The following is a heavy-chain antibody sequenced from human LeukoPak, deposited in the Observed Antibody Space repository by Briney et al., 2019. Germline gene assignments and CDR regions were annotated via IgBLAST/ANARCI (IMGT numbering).Heavy chain of an antibody. CDR2: VYSSGTT. CDR1: GYSIGSGYF. V-gene: IGHV4-38-2*02. Sequence: PSETLSLTCNVSGYSIGSGYFWGWIRQPPGKGLKWIGGVYSSGTTYYNPSLESRLTISLKTSKNQFSLKLRSVTAADTAVYYCARGPDWGYDYYMDVWGKGTTVTVSS. CDR3: ARGPDWGYDYYMDV. D-gene: IGHD3-16*01. J-gene: IGHJ6*03.